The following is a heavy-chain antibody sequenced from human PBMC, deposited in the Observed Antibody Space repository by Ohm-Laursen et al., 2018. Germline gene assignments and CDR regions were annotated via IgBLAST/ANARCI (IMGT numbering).Heavy chain of an antibody. J-gene: IGHJ6*02. CDR1: GGSISSYY. CDR2: IHYSGNT. D-gene: IGHD3-10*01. CDR3: ARQRSGSTGMDV. V-gene: IGHV4-59*08. Sequence: PSQTLSLTCSVSGGSISSYYWSWIRQPPGKGLEWIGYIHYSGNTNYNPSLKSRVTISVDTSKTQFSLKLSSVTAADTAVYCCARQRSGSTGMDVWGQGTTVIVSS.